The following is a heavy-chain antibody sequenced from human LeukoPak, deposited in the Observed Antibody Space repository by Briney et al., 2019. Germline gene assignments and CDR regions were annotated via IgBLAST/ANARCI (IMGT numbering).Heavy chain of an antibody. CDR2: IYYSVNT. V-gene: IGHV4-30-4*07. J-gene: IGHJ4*02. D-gene: IGHD6-19*01. Sequence: MASETLSLTCAVSGGSISSGGYSWSWIRQPPGKGLEWIGYIYYSVNTYYSPPLKSRVTISVDTSKNQFSLKLSSVTAADTAVYYCARRPSQQWLDYYFDYWGQGTLVTVSS. CDR3: ARRPSQQWLDYYFDY. CDR1: GGSISSGGYS.